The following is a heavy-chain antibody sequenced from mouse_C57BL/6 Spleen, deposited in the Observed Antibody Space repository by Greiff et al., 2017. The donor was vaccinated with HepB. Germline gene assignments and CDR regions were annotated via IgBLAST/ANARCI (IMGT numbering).Heavy chain of an antibody. CDR3: ARDRGSSGYRDAMDY. D-gene: IGHD3-2*02. J-gene: IGHJ4*01. Sequence: EVHLVESGGGLVKPGGSLKLSCAASGFTFSSYAMSWVRQTPEKRLEWVATISDGGSYTYYPDNVKGRFTISRDNAKNNLYLQMSRLKSEDPAMYYFARDRGSSGYRDAMDYWGQGTSVTVSS. CDR2: ISDGGSYT. CDR1: GFTFSSYA. V-gene: IGHV5-4*01.